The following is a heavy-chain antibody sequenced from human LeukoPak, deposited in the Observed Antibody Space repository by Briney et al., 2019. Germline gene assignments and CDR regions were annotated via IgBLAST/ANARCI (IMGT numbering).Heavy chain of an antibody. CDR2: IYPGDSDT. CDR3: ARQYGRPFDY. Sequence: GESLKISCKGSGYSFPNSWIGWVRQMPGKGQEWMGIIYPGDSDTRYSPAFQGQVTISADKSISTTYLQWSSLKATDTAMYYCARQYGRPFDYWGQGTLVTVTS. D-gene: IGHD3-10*01. J-gene: IGHJ4*02. CDR1: GYSFPNSW. V-gene: IGHV5-51*01.